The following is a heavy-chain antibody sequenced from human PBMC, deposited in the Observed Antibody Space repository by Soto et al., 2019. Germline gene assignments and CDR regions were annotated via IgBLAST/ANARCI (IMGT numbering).Heavy chain of an antibody. CDR1: GFSFSRSA. Sequence: PGGSLRLSCAASGFSFSRSAMHWVRQAPGKGLEWVALISNDGNNDDCADSVKGRFTISRDNSKNTLYLQMSSLRTEDTAVYYCAKARDCAVAGCYREFDYWGQGTLVTVSS. D-gene: IGHD2-2*02. CDR2: ISNDGNND. CDR3: AKARDCAVAGCYREFDY. J-gene: IGHJ4*02. V-gene: IGHV3-30*18.